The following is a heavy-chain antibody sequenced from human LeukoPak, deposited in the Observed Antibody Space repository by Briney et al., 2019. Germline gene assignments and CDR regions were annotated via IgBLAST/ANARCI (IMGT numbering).Heavy chain of an antibody. J-gene: IGHJ3*02. D-gene: IGHD1-1*01. CDR1: GFTFSSSS. Sequence: GGSLRLSYAASGFTFSSSSMNWVRQAPGKGLEWVSSISTSSIYIYYADSVKGRFTISRDNAKNSLYLQMNSLRAEDTAVYYCARVLERSAFDIWGQGTMVTVSS. CDR2: ISTSSIYI. CDR3: ARVLERSAFDI. V-gene: IGHV3-21*01.